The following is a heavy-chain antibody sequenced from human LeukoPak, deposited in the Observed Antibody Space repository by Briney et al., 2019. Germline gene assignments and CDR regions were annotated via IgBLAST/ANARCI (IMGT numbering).Heavy chain of an antibody. CDR1: GGTFSSYA. Sequence: GASVKVSCKASGGTFSSYAISWVRQAPGQGLEWMGGIIPIFGTANYAQKFQGRVTITADKSTSTAYMELSSLRSEDTAVYYCARGISGQLIGAPFYYYYYMDVWGKGTTVTVSS. CDR3: ARGISGQLIGAPFYYYYYMDV. V-gene: IGHV1-69*06. CDR2: IIPIFGTA. J-gene: IGHJ6*03. D-gene: IGHD3/OR15-3a*01.